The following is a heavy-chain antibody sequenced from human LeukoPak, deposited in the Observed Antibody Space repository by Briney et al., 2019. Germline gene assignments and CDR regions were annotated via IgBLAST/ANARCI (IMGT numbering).Heavy chain of an antibody. CDR3: AKASRGYSGYDYSAPDY. CDR2: IRYDGSNK. V-gene: IGHV3-30*02. D-gene: IGHD5-12*01. CDR1: GLTFSNYG. Sequence: GGSLRLSCAASGLTFSNYGMHWVRQAPGKGLEWVAFIRYDGSNKYYADSVKGRFTISRDNSKNTLYLQMNSLRAEDTVLYFCAKASRGYSGYDYSAPDYWGQGTLVTVSS. J-gene: IGHJ4*02.